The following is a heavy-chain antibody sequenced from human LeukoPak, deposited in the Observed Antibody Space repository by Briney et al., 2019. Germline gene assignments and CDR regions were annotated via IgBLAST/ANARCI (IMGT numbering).Heavy chain of an antibody. J-gene: IGHJ4*02. CDR2: ISGSGGST. CDR3: AKADMVLRYFDWFDY. D-gene: IGHD3-9*01. V-gene: IGHV3-23*01. CDR1: GFTFSSYG. Sequence: GGSLRLSCAASGFTFSSYGMSWVRQAPGKGLEWVSDISGSGGSTYYADSVKGRFTISRDNSKNTLYLQMNSLRAEDTAVYYCAKADMVLRYFDWFDYWGQGTLVTVSS.